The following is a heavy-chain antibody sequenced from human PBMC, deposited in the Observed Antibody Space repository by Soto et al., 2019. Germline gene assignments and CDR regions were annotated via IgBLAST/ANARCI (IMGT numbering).Heavy chain of an antibody. J-gene: IGHJ5*02. D-gene: IGHD3-3*01. CDR3: ARRHPRITIFGVVLTQNNWFDP. V-gene: IGHV4-39*01. Sequence: QLQLQESGPGLVKPSETLSLTCTVSGGSISSSSYYWGWIRQPPGKGLEWIGSIYYSGSTYYNPSLKSRVTISVDTSKNQFSLKLSSVTAADTAVYYCARRHPRITIFGVVLTQNNWFDPWGQGTLVTVSS. CDR1: GGSISSSSYY. CDR2: IYYSGST.